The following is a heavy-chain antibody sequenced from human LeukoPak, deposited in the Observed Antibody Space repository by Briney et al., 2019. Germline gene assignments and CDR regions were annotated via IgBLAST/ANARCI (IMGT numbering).Heavy chain of an antibody. CDR3: ARAPLVRGVITRFP. Sequence: SETLSLTCAVYGGSFSGYYWSWIRQPPGKGLEWIGEIYHSGSTNYNPSLKSRVTISVDKSKNQFSLKLSSVTAADTAVYYCARAPLVRGVITRFPWGQGTLVTVSP. CDR1: GGSFSGYY. J-gene: IGHJ5*02. D-gene: IGHD3-10*01. CDR2: IYHSGST. V-gene: IGHV4-34*01.